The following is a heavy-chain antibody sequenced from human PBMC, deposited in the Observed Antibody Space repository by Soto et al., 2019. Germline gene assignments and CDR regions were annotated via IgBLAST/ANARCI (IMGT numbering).Heavy chain of an antibody. V-gene: IGHV3-30-3*01. CDR2: ISYDGSNK. CDR3: ARDAETGGSYFDY. J-gene: IGHJ4*02. CDR1: GFTFSSYA. D-gene: IGHD1-26*01. Sequence: GGSLRLSCAASGFTFSSYAMHWVRQAPGKGLEWVAVISYDGSNKYYADSVKGRFTISRDNSKNTLYLQMNSLRAEDTAVCYCARDAETGGSYFDYWGQGTLVTVSS.